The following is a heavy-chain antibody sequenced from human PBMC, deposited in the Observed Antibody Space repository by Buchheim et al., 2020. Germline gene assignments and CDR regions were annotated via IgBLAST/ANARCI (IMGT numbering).Heavy chain of an antibody. D-gene: IGHD5-18*01. CDR1: GFTFSDSG. CDR2: IRSKTNNYAT. V-gene: IGHV3-73*02. CDR3: SRQVGDSPMVYN. J-gene: IGHJ4*02. Sequence: EVQLVESGGGLVQPGGSLKLSCAASGFTFSDSGIHWVRQASGKGLEWVGRIRSKTNNYATAYGASVTGRFTISRDDSKNPAYLQMSSLKTDDTAVYYCSRQVGDSPMVYNWGQGTL.